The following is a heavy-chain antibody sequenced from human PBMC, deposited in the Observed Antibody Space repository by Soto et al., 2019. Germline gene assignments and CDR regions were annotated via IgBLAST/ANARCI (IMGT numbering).Heavy chain of an antibody. J-gene: IGHJ5*02. CDR1: GDTFTNFD. CDR3: ARVLRGVVNWFDP. CDR2: IATYNSNK. D-gene: IGHD3-10*01. Sequence: HMVQSGPEVKQPGASVTVSCKTSGDTFTNFDLSWVRQAPGQGLGWMGWIATYNSNKNYAQKFQGRRTLTTDTATSTAYMELKSLGYDDTAVYYCARVLRGVVNWFDPWGQGTLVTVSS. V-gene: IGHV1-18*01.